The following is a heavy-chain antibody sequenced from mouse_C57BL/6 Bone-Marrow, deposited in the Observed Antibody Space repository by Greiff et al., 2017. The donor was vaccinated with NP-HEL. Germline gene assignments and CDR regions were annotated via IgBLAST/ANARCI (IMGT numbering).Heavy chain of an antibody. V-gene: IGHV5-6*01. Sequence: EVQLVESGGDLVKPGGSLKLSCAASGFTFSSYGMSWVRQTPDKRLEWVATISSGGSYTYYPDSVKGRFPISRDNAKNTLYLQSSSLKAEDTTMDYVARQKLLRSPFAYWGQGTLVTVSA. CDR1: GFTFSSYG. CDR2: ISSGGSYT. J-gene: IGHJ3*01. CDR3: ARQKLLRSPFAY. D-gene: IGHD1-1*01.